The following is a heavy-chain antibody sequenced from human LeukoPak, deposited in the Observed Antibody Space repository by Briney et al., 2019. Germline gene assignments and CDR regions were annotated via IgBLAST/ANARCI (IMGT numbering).Heavy chain of an antibody. J-gene: IGHJ1*01. CDR1: GDSVSSNSAA. D-gene: IGHD3-22*01. V-gene: IGHV6-1*01. CDR2: TYYRSKWYN. Sequence: SQTLALTCAISGDSVSSNSAAWNWIRQSPSRGLEWLGRTYYRSKWYNDYAVSVKSRITINPDTSKNQFSLQLNSVTPEDTAVYYCARDANYDSSGYYPFHHWGQGTLVTVSS. CDR3: ARDANYDSSGYYPFHH.